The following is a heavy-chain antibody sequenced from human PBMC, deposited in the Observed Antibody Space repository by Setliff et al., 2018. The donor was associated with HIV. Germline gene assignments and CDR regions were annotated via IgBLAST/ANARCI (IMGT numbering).Heavy chain of an antibody. CDR1: GYTFTDYY. D-gene: IGHD2-2*01. Sequence: VASVKVSCKASGYTFTDYYLHWVRQAPGQGPEWMGLINPNGGSTIYAQKFEDRPTVTSDTATTTLYMELRSLRFDDTAMYYCATQRDIVMVPGQGGFDIWAQGTMVTVS. CDR2: INPNGGST. J-gene: IGHJ3*02. V-gene: IGHV1-46*01. CDR3: ATQRDIVMVPGQGGFDI.